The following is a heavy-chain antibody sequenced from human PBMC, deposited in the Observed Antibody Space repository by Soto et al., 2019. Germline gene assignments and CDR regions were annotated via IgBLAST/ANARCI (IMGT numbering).Heavy chain of an antibody. CDR3: GRYFEWSTAGNGIDV. CDR2: IDPSDSYS. J-gene: IGHJ6*02. Sequence: GESLKISCEASGYRITSDWITWVCQMPGKGLEWMGDIDPSDSYSKYSPSFQGHVTMSVDKSINTAFLQWSRLQASDTAKYYCGRYFEWSTAGNGIDVWGPGTTVTVSS. V-gene: IGHV5-10-1*01. D-gene: IGHD3-9*01. CDR1: GYRITSDW.